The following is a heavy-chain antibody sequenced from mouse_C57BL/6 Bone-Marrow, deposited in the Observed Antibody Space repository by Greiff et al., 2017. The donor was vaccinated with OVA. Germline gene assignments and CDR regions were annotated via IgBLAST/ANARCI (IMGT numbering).Heavy chain of an antibody. V-gene: IGHV1-64*01. J-gene: IGHJ4*01. CDR2: IHPNSAST. CDR3: ARTGGNYDYYAMDY. Sequence: VQLQQPGAELVKPGASVKLSCKASGYTFTSYWMHWVKQRPGQGLEWIGMIHPNSASTNYNEKFKSKATLTVDKSSSTAYMQLSSLTSEDSAVYYCARTGGNYDYYAMDYWGQGTSVTVSS. D-gene: IGHD2-1*01. CDR1: GYTFTSYW.